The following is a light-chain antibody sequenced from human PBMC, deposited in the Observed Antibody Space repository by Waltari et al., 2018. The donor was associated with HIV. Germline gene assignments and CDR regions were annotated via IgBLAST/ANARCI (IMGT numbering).Light chain of an antibody. J-gene: IGLJ1*01. CDR3: CSYGGSDTLYV. Sequence: QSALTQPRSVSGSPGQSVTISCTGTSSDVGAYTYVAWYQQHPGKAPKFLIFDVSKRSSGVPDRFSGSKSGNTASLTISGRQGEEEAEYYCCSYGGSDTLYVFGTGTKVTVL. CDR2: DVS. V-gene: IGLV2-11*01. CDR1: SSDVGAYTY.